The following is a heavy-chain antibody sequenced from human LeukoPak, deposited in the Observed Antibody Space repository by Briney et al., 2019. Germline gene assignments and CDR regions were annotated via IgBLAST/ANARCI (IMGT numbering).Heavy chain of an antibody. V-gene: IGHV1-46*01. Sequence: ASAKVSCKASGYTFTNHYIQWVRQAPGQGLEWMGIINPSDGSTYYAQKFQGRITLTRDTSTSTVYMELRSLRSEDTAIYYCARESGTRWFDPWGQGTLVTVSS. CDR3: ARESGTRWFDP. J-gene: IGHJ5*02. CDR1: GYTFTNHY. CDR2: INPSDGST. D-gene: IGHD3-10*01.